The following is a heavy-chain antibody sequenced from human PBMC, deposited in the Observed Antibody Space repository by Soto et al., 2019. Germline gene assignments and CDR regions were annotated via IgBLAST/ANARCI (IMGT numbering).Heavy chain of an antibody. V-gene: IGHV4-59*01. CDR2: LYNTGST. CDR1: GGSISRYY. D-gene: IGHD2-21*02. Sequence: QVRLQESGPGLVKPSETLSLTCTVSGGSISRYYWSWIRQPPGKGLEWSGYLYNTGSTIYNPSLKSRVTISVDTSKNQFSLKLNSLTAADTAVYYCARDLWGYCGTDCYPLDVWGQGTTVTVSS. J-gene: IGHJ6*02. CDR3: ARDLWGYCGTDCYPLDV.